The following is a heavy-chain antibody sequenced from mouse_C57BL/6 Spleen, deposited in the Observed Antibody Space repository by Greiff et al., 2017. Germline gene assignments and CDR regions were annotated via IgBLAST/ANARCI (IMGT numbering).Heavy chain of an antibody. J-gene: IGHJ3*01. CDR2: IYPGNSDT. CDR1: GYTFTSYW. V-gene: IGHV1-5*01. CDR3: TRCYYYGSSYGFAY. Sequence: VHVKQSGTVLARPGASVKMSCKTSGYTFTSYWMHWVKQRPGQGLEWIGAIYPGNSDTSYNQKFKGKAKLTAVTSASTAYMELSSLTNEDSAVYYCTRCYYYGSSYGFAYWGQGTLVTVSA. D-gene: IGHD1-1*01.